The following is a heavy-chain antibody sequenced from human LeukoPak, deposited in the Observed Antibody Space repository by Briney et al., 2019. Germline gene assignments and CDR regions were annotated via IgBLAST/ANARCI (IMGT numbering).Heavy chain of an antibody. CDR1: RYTFTSYD. D-gene: IGHD3-22*01. Sequence: GASVKVSCKASRYTFTSYDINWVRQATGQALDWMGRMNPNSGNTRYAQKFQGRVTMTRNTSISTAYMELSSLRSEDTAVYYCARGDYYDSSGYYLVLAFAIWGQGTMVTVSS. J-gene: IGHJ3*02. CDR2: MNPNSGNT. V-gene: IGHV1-8*01. CDR3: ARGDYYDSSGYYLVLAFAI.